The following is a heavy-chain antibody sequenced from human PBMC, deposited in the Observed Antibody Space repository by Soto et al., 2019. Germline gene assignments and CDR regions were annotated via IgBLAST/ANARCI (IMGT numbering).Heavy chain of an antibody. CDR1: GGSISSSNW. J-gene: IGHJ5*02. D-gene: IGHD6-13*01. Sequence: QVQLQESGPGLVKPSGTLSLTCAVSGGSISSSNWWSWVRQPPGKGLEWIGEIYHSGSTNYNPSLKSRVTIPLDKSKNQFSLQLSSVTAADTAVYYCARGDWGSSWNWFDPWGQGTLVTVSS. V-gene: IGHV4-4*02. CDR2: IYHSGST. CDR3: ARGDWGSSWNWFDP.